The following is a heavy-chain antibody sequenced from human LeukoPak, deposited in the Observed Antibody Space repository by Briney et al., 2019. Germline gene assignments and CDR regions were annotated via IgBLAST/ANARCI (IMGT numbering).Heavy chain of an antibody. V-gene: IGHV1-46*01. CDR2: INPSGGST. J-gene: IGHJ4*02. CDR3: ARKGDYGDYGFVY. Sequence: RASVKVSCKASGYTFTRYYMHWVRQAPGQGLEWMGIINPSGGSTSYAQKFQGRVPMTRTTPTTTVYMELSSLRSEDTAVYYWARKGDYGDYGFVYWGQGTLVTVSS. CDR1: GYTFTRYY. D-gene: IGHD4-17*01.